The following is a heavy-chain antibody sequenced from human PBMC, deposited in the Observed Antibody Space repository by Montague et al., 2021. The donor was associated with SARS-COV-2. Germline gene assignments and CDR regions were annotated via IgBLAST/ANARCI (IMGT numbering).Heavy chain of an antibody. CDR1: GFSLSTSGMC. V-gene: IGHV2-70*01. J-gene: IGHJ4*02. CDR2: IDWXXXK. Sequence: PALVKPTQTLTLTCTFSGFSLSTSGMCVSWIRQPPGKAPEWLALIDWXXXKCYSTSLKTRLTISKDTSKTQAVLTMTNMDPLDTATYYCARVRYFDTTFDYWGQGTLVTVSS. CDR3: ARVRYFDTTFDY. D-gene: IGHD3-9*01.